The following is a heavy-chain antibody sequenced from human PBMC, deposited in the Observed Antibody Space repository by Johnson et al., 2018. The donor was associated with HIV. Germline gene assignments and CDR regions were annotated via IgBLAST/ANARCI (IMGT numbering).Heavy chain of an antibody. Sequence: QVQLVESGGGVVQPGRSLRLSCAASGFTFSSYAMHWVRQAPGKGLEWVAVISYDGSNKYYADSVKGRFTISRDNSKNTLYLQMNSLRAEDTAVYYCASTDDAFDIWGQGTRVIVSS. V-gene: IGHV3-30-3*01. CDR2: ISYDGSNK. D-gene: IGHD4-17*01. J-gene: IGHJ3*02. CDR1: GFTFSSYA. CDR3: ASTDDAFDI.